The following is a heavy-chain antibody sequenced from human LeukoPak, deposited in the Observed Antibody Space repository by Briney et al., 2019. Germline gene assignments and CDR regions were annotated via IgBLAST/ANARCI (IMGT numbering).Heavy chain of an antibody. CDR1: GFTFSSYS. D-gene: IGHD3-22*01. J-gene: IGHJ4*02. CDR2: ISGSSRVI. Sequence: GGSLKLSCAASGFTFSSYSMNWVRQAPGKGLEWISYISGSSRVIYYADSVKGRFTISRDNAKNSLYLQVNSLRDEDTAVYYCARDMDTSGYTFDYWGQGTLVTVSS. CDR3: ARDMDTSGYTFDY. V-gene: IGHV3-48*02.